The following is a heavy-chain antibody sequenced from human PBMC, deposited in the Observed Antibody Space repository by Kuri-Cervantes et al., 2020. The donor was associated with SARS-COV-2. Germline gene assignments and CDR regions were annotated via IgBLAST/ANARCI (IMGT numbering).Heavy chain of an antibody. Sequence: GSLRLSCTVSGGSISSYYWSWIRQPPGKGLEWIGYIYYSGSTNYNPSLKSRVTISVDTSKNQFSLQLNSVTPEDTAVYYYARDVAGIYYYYGMDVRGQGTTVTVSS. CDR3: ARDVAGIYYYYGMDV. J-gene: IGHJ6*02. CDR2: IYYSGST. CDR1: GGSISSYY. D-gene: IGHD6-19*01. V-gene: IGHV4-59*12.